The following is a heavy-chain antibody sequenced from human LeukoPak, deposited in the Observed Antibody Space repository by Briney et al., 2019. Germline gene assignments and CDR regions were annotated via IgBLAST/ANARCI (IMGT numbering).Heavy chain of an antibody. V-gene: IGHV4-61*02. CDR2: IYTSGST. CDR3: ARASPTTNKGAYGWFDP. Sequence: PSETLSLTRTVSGGSISSSSYYWSWIRQPAGKGLEWIGRIYTSGSTNYNPSLKSRVTMSVDASKNQFSLKLSSVTAADTAVYYCARASPTTNKGAYGWFDPWGQGTLVTVSS. J-gene: IGHJ5*02. D-gene: IGHD1-14*01. CDR1: GGSISSSSYY.